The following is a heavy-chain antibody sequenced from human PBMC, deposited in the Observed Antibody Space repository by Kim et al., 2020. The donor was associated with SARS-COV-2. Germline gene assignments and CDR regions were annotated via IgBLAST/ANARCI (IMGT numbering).Heavy chain of an antibody. Sequence: GGSLRLSCAASGFTFSSYAMSWVRQAPGKWLEWVSAISGSGGSTYYADSVKGRFTISRDNSKNTLYLQMNSLRAEDTAVYYCAKVRARLLGYYYYGMDVWGQGTTVTVSS. J-gene: IGHJ6*02. CDR1: GFTFSSYA. CDR3: AKVRARLLGYYYYGMDV. V-gene: IGHV3-23*01. CDR2: ISGSGGST. D-gene: IGHD2-8*02.